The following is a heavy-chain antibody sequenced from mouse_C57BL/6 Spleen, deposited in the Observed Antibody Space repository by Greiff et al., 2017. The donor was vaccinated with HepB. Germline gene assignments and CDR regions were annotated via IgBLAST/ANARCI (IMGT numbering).Heavy chain of an antibody. J-gene: IGHJ4*01. D-gene: IGHD4-1*01. CDR3: ARHLGLGGIDY. Sequence: QVQLQQPGAELVRPGTSVKLSCKASGYTFTSYWMYWVKQRPGQGLEWIGVIDPSDSYTNYNQKFKGKATLTVDTSSSTAYMQLSSLKSEDSAVYYCARHLGLGGIDYWGQGTSVTVSS. V-gene: IGHV1-59*01. CDR2: IDPSDSYT. CDR1: GYTFTSYW.